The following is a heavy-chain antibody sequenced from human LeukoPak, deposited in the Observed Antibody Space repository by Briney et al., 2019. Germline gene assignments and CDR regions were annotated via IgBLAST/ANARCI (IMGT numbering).Heavy chain of an antibody. D-gene: IGHD3-22*01. Sequence: ASVKVSCKASGYTFTGYYLHWVRQAPGQGLEWMGRINLNSGGTNYAQKFQGRVTMTRDTSISTAYMELSRLRSDDAAVYYCARHAYYDSSGPPTDRTFDIWGQGTMVTVSS. CDR3: ARHAYYDSSGPPTDRTFDI. J-gene: IGHJ3*02. CDR2: INLNSGGT. CDR1: GYTFTGYY. V-gene: IGHV1-2*02.